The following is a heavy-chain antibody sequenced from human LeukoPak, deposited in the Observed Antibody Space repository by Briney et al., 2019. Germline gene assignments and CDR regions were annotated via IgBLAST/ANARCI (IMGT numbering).Heavy chain of an antibody. CDR1: GFTFSNYA. J-gene: IGHJ4*02. CDR3: AKLGSYYDSSALRYFDF. D-gene: IGHD3-22*01. CDR2: IGSRGGRT. Sequence: GGSLRLSCSASGFTFSNYAMSWVRQAPGKGLDWVSGIGSRGGRTFYADSVKGRFTISRDNSKNTLYLQMNSLRAEDTAVYYCAKLGSYYDSSALRYFDFWGQGTLVTVSS. V-gene: IGHV3-23*01.